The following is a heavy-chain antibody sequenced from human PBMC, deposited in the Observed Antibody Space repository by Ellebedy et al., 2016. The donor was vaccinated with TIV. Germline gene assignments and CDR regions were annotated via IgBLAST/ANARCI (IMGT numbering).Heavy chain of an antibody. J-gene: IGHJ6*02. Sequence: GESLKISCSASGFTFSHYAMHWVRQAPGKGLEYVSAINNNGGNTYYADSVKGRFTISRDNSKNTVYVQMNSLRDDDTAVYYCARANFGDGFYYYGMDVWGQGTTVTVSS. D-gene: IGHD3-10*01. CDR1: GFTFSHYA. CDR3: ARANFGDGFYYYGMDV. CDR2: INNNGGNT. V-gene: IGHV3-64*04.